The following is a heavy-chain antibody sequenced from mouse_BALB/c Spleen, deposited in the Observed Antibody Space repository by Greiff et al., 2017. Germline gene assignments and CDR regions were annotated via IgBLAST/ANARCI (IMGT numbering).Heavy chain of an antibody. CDR1: GFSLTSYD. CDR2: IWTGGGT. CDR3: VRGYYGSSYWYFDV. D-gene: IGHD1-1*01. V-gene: IGHV2-9-2*01. Sequence: QVQLQQSGPGLVAPSQSLSITCTVSGFSLTSYDISWIRQPPGKGLEWLGVIWTGGGTNYNSAFMSRLSISKDNSKSQVFLKMNSLQTDDTAIYYCVRGYYGSSYWYFDVWGAGTTVTVSS. J-gene: IGHJ1*01.